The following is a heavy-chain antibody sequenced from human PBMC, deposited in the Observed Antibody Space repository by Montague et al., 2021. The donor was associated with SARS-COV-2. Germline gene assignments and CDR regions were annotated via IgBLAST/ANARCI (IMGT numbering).Heavy chain of an antibody. CDR3: ARRSLGYCSGGSCYSAFDP. D-gene: IGHD2-15*01. Sequence: SETLSLTCTVSGGSISSYYWSWIRQPPGKGLEWIGYIYYSGSTNYNPSLKSRVTISVDTSKNQFSLKLSSVTAADTAVYYCARRSLGYCSGGSCYSAFDPWGQGILVTVSS. J-gene: IGHJ5*02. CDR2: IYYSGST. V-gene: IGHV4-59*01. CDR1: GGSISSYY.